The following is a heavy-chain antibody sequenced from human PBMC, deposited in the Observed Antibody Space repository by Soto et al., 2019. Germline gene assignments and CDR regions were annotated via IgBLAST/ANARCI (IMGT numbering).Heavy chain of an antibody. CDR1: GYTLTSYA. CDR3: ARDKITGFLGY. CDR2: INAGNGNT. V-gene: IGHV1-3*01. Sequence: SRKGTGYTLTSYAIHWVRQAPGQRLEWMGWINAGNGNTKYSQKFQGRVTITRDTSASTAYMELSSLIFEDTAVYYCARDKITGFLGYWGPGPLVTV. J-gene: IGHJ4*02. D-gene: IGHD1-20*01.